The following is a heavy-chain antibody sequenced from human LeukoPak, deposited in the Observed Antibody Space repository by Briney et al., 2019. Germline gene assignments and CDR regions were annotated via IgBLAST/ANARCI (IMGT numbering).Heavy chain of an antibody. CDR2: IKQDGSER. CDR3: ARDKLVGPTQFDY. J-gene: IGHJ4*02. V-gene: IGHV3-7*01. Sequence: GGSLRLSCAASGFTFSSYWMSWVRQAPGKGLEWVANIKQDGSERYYVDSVTGRFTISRDNAKDSLYLQMNSLRAEDTAVYYCARDKLVGPTQFDYWGQGTLVTVSS. D-gene: IGHD1-26*01. CDR1: GFTFSSYW.